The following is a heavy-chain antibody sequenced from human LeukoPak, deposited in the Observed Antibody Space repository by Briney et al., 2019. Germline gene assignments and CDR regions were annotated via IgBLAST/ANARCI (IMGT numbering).Heavy chain of an antibody. Sequence: ASVKVSCKPSGGTFSSCAISWVRQAPRQGLAWMGGIIPIFGTANYAQKFQGRVTITTDESTSTAYMELSSLRSEDTAVYYCARVGPHYYMDVWGKGTTVTVSS. CDR1: GGTFSSCA. J-gene: IGHJ6*03. CDR2: IIPIFGTA. CDR3: ARVGPHYYMDV. V-gene: IGHV1-69*05.